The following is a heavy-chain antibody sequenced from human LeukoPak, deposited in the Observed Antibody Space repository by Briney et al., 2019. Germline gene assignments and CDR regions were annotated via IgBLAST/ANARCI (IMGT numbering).Heavy chain of an antibody. CDR1: GLTFSSHW. V-gene: IGHV3-74*01. CDR2: INSDGSST. D-gene: IGHD1-14*01. J-gene: IGHJ4*02. Sequence: GGSLRLSCAASGLTFSSHWMYWVRQARGKGLVWVSRINSDGSSTSYADSVKGRFTISRDNAKNTLYLQMNSLRAEDTAVYYCATEPRGIYYDYWGQGTLVTVSS. CDR3: ATEPRGIYYDY.